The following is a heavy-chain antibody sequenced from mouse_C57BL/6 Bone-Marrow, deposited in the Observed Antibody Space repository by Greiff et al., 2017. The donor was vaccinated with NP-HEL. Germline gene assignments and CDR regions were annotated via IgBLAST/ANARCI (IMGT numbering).Heavy chain of an antibody. D-gene: IGHD2-1*01. CDR3: ARRDGNAWFAY. V-gene: IGHV1-81*01. CDR2: IYPRSGNT. J-gene: IGHJ3*01. CDR1: GYTFTSYG. Sequence: VQVVESGAELARPGASVKLSCKASGYTFTSYGISWVKQRTGQGLEWIGEIYPRSGNTYYNEKFKGKATLTADKSSSTAYMELRSLTSEDSAVYFCARRDGNAWFAYWGQGTLVTVSA.